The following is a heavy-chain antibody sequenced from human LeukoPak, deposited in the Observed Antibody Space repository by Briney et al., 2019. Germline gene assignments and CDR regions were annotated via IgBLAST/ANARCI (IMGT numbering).Heavy chain of an antibody. CDR3: AKEKYRGYSYGSGDY. Sequence: GGSLRLSCAASGFTFSSYGMHWVRQAPGKELEWVAVISNAGTNRYYADSVKGRFTVSRDNAKNTLYLQMSSLRPEDTAVYYCAKEKYRGYSYGSGDYWGQGTLVTVSS. CDR2: ISNAGTNR. J-gene: IGHJ4*02. D-gene: IGHD5-18*01. V-gene: IGHV3-30*18. CDR1: GFTFSSYG.